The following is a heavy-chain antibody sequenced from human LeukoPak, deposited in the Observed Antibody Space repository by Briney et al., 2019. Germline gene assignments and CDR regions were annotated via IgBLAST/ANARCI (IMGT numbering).Heavy chain of an antibody. CDR3: ARAGRAAGSSLDY. V-gene: IGHV1-2*02. CDR2: INPNSGGT. CDR1: GYTFTGYY. D-gene: IGHD1-26*01. Sequence: ASVKVSCKASGYTFTGYYMHWVRQAPGQGLEWMGWINPNSGGTNYAQKFQGRVTMTRDTSTSTVYMELSSLRSEDTAVYYCARAGRAAGSSLDYWGQGTLVTVSS. J-gene: IGHJ4*02.